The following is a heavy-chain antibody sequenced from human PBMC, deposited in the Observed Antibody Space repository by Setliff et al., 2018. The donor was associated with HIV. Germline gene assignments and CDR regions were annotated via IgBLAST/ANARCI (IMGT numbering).Heavy chain of an antibody. V-gene: IGHV3-9*01. D-gene: IGHD2-21*02. J-gene: IGHJ4*02. CDR2: ITWNSGTI. CDR3: ARSRPLTGVTPYY. CDR1: GFIFDDYA. Sequence: GGSLRLSCAASGFIFDDYAMHWGRQIPGKGLEWVAGITWNSGTIAYADSVQGRFTISRDNDKKYVFLQMNSLRPEDTAVYYCARSRPLTGVTPYYWGQGTLVTVSS.